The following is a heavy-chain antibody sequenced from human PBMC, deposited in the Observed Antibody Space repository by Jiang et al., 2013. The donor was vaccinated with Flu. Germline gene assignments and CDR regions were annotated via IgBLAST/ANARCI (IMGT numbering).Heavy chain of an antibody. CDR3: ARRNLMGSSVWRRNPAYYYAMDV. Sequence: QLLESGGGLVQPGGSLRLSCVSSGFTFSSYGMNWVRQAPGRGPEWISYISPSGTNIYYADSVKGRFTISRDSAKTSLYLQMDSLRDEDTAVYYCARRNLMGSSVWRRNPAYYYAMDVWGQGTTVTVSS. CDR2: ISPSGTNI. CDR1: GFTFSSYG. J-gene: IGHJ6*02. D-gene: IGHD2-8*01. V-gene: IGHV3-48*02.